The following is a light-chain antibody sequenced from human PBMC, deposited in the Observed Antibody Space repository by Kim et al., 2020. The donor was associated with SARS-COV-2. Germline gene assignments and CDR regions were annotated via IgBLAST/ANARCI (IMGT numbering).Light chain of an antibody. CDR1: VLAKKY. J-gene: IGLJ3*02. CDR3: YSLADNNWV. Sequence: VTPEKTARITCSGDVLAKKYARWFQHKPGQAPVLVIYKDSERPSGIPERFSGSSSGTTVTLTISGAQVEDEADYYCYSLADNNWVFGGGTQLTVL. CDR2: KDS. V-gene: IGLV3-27*01.